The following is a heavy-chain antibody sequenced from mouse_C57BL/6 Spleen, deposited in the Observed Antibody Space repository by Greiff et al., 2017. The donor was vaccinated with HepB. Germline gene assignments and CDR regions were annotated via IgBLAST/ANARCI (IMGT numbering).Heavy chain of an antibody. CDR3: TRGALLRRGFAY. J-gene: IGHJ3*01. V-gene: IGHV1-15*01. CDR1: GYTFTDYE. D-gene: IGHD2-12*01. CDR2: IDPETGGT. Sequence: VQPQQSGAELVRPGASVTLSCKASGYTFTDYEMHWVKQTPVHGLEWIGAIDPETGGTAYNQKFKGKAILTADKSSSTAYMELRSLTSEDSAVYYCTRGALLRRGFAYWGQGTLVTVSA.